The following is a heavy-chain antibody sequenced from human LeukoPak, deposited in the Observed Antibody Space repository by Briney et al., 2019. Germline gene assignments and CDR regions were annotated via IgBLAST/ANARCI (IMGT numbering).Heavy chain of an antibody. CDR3: ARDHLSLGSFDY. CDR2: IYTSGST. V-gene: IGHV4-4*07. CDR1: GGSISSYY. Sequence: PSETLSLTCTASGGSISSYYWSWIRQPAGKGLEWIGRIYTSGSTNYNPSLKSRVTISVDKSKNQFSLKLSSVTAADTAVYYCARDHLSLGSFDYWGQGTLVTVSS. J-gene: IGHJ4*02.